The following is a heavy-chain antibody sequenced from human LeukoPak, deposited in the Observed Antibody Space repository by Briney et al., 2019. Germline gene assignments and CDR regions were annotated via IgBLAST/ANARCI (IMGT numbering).Heavy chain of an antibody. CDR3: AEQTGTTEV. CDR2: ISAYNGNT. D-gene: IGHD1-7*01. Sequence: ASVKVSCKASGYTFTSYGISWVRQAPGQGLEWMGWISAYNGNTNYAQKFQGRVTMTRDTSISTAYMELSRLRSDDTAVYYCAEQTGTTEVWGQGTLVTVSS. CDR1: GYTFTSYG. J-gene: IGHJ4*02. V-gene: IGHV1-18*01.